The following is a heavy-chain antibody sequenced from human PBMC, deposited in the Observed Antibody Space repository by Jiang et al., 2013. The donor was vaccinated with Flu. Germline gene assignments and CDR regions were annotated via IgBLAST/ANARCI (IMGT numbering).Heavy chain of an antibody. CDR1: GGSVSSGTYY. Sequence: GPGLVKPSETLSLTCSVSGGSVSSGTYYWSWIRQPPGKGLEWIGYVYSNGNTDYNPSLKSRVAISMDTSKNQFSLKLNSVAAADTAVYYCARGGGYYDSSGWFPFWGQGTLVTVSS. CDR2: VYSNGNT. CDR3: ARGGGYYDSSGWFPF. D-gene: IGHD3-22*01. V-gene: IGHV4-61*01. J-gene: IGHJ4*02.